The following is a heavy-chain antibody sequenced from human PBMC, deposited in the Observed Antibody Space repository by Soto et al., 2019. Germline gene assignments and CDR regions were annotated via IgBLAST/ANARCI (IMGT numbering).Heavy chain of an antibody. J-gene: IGHJ4*02. V-gene: IGHV1-3*01. CDR3: ARDTQHVYYYDSSGLLDY. CDR2: INAGNGNT. Sequence: ASVKVSCKASGYTFTSYAMHWVRQAPGQRLEWMGWINAGNGNTKYSQKFQGRVTITRDTSASTAYMELSSLRSEDTAVYYCARDTQHVYYYDSSGLLDYWGQGTLVTVSS. D-gene: IGHD3-22*01. CDR1: GYTFTSYA.